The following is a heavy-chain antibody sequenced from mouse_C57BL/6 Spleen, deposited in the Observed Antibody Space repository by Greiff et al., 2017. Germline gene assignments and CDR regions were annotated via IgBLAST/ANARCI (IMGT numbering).Heavy chain of an antibody. J-gene: IGHJ2*01. V-gene: IGHV1-69*01. CDR2: IDPSDSYT. CDR3: ARGGGVTTSFDY. D-gene: IGHD2-2*01. CDR1: GYTFTSYW. Sequence: QVQLKQPGAELVMPGASVKLSCKASGYTFTSYWMHWVKQRPGQGLEWIGEIDPSDSYTNYNQKFKGKSTLTVDKSSSTAYMQLSSLTSEDSAVYYCARGGGVTTSFDYWGQGTTLTVSS.